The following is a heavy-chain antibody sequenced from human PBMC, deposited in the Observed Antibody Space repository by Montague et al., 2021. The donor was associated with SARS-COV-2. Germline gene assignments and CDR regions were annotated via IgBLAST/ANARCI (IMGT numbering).Heavy chain of an antibody. Sequence: PALVKPTQTLTLTCTFSGFSLSTSGMCVSWIRQPPGKALEWLARIDWDDDKYYSTSLKTRPTISKDTSKNQVVLTMTNMDPVDTATYYCAREIAAAPDYWGQGTLVTVSS. CDR3: AREIAAAPDY. J-gene: IGHJ4*02. CDR2: IDWDDDK. CDR1: GFSLSTSGMC. V-gene: IGHV2-70*11. D-gene: IGHD6-13*01.